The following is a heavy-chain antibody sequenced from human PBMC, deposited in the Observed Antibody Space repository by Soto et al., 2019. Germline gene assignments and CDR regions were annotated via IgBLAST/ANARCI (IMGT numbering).Heavy chain of an antibody. D-gene: IGHD6-13*01. CDR3: ARDTVRQQLVHYYGMDV. Sequence: GASVKVSCKASGGTFSSYAISWVRQAPGQGLEWMGGIIPIFGTANYAQKFQGRVTITADESTSTAYMELSSLRSEDTAVYYCARDTVRQQLVHYYGMDVWGQGTTVTVSS. CDR1: GGTFSSYA. V-gene: IGHV1-69*13. J-gene: IGHJ6*02. CDR2: IIPIFGTA.